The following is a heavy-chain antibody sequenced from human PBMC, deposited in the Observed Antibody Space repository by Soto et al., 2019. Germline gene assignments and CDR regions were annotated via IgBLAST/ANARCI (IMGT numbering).Heavy chain of an antibody. Sequence: QVQLVESGGGVVQPGRSLRLSCAASGFTFSSYGMHWVRQAPGKGLEWVAVISYDGSNKYYADSVKGRFTISRDNSKNTLYLQMNSLRAEDTAVYYCAKELRGYGVGLDAFDIWGQGTMVTVSS. J-gene: IGHJ3*02. CDR1: GFTFSSYG. V-gene: IGHV3-30*18. D-gene: IGHD4-17*01. CDR2: ISYDGSNK. CDR3: AKELRGYGVGLDAFDI.